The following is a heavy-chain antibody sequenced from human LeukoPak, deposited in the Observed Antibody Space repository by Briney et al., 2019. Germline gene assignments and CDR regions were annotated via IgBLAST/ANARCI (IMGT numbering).Heavy chain of an antibody. V-gene: IGHV3-23*01. CDR2: ISGSDGRT. CDR1: GFTFSNYA. J-gene: IGHJ4*02. CDR3: AKDPHSSAYYFDY. Sequence: GGSLRLSCAASGFTFSNYAMSWVRQAPGRGLEWVSTISGSDGRTYYADSVKGRFTIPRDNSKNTLYLQMNSLRAEDTAVYYCAKDPHSSAYYFDYWGQGTLVTVSS. D-gene: IGHD6-19*01.